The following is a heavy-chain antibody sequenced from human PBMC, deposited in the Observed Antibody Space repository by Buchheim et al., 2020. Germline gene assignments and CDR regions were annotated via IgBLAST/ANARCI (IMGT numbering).Heavy chain of an antibody. V-gene: IGHV3-7*01. J-gene: IGHJ4*02. Sequence: EVQLVESGGGLVQPGGSLRLSCAASGFTFSKFWMSWVRQAPGKGLEWVANIKYDESEKYYMDSARGRFTISRDNAKNLLYRQMNSLWAEDTAVYYCARIRRDEGPPPYLDSWGQGTL. CDR1: GFTFSKFW. CDR2: IKYDESEK. CDR3: ARIRRDEGPPPYLDS. D-gene: IGHD3-10*01.